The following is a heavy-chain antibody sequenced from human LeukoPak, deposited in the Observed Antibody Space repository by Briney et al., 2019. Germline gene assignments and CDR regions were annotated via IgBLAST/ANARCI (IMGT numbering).Heavy chain of an antibody. CDR1: GGSISSSSYY. CDR3: ASGEAGIAAAGTHLGYYYYMDV. J-gene: IGHJ6*03. D-gene: IGHD6-13*01. Sequence: SETLSLTCTVSGGSISSSSYYWGWIRQPPGKGLEWIGSIYYSGSPYYNPSLKSRVTISVDTSKIQFSLKLSSVTAADTAVYYCASGEAGIAAAGTHLGYYYYMDVWGKGTTVTVSS. V-gene: IGHV4-39*01. CDR2: IYYSGSP.